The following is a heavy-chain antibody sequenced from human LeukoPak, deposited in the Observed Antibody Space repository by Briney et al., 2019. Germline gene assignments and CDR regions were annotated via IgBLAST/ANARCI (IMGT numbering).Heavy chain of an antibody. CDR2: IWYDASNK. J-gene: IGHJ4*02. V-gene: IGHV3-33*01. D-gene: IGHD3-10*01. Sequence: GGSLTLSCAASGFTFSSFGMHWVRQAPGKGLEWVAVIWYDASNKYYADSVKGRFTISRDNSKNTLFLQMNSLRAEDTAVYYCARAGITEDFDYWGQGTLVTVSS. CDR3: ARAGITEDFDY. CDR1: GFTFSSFG.